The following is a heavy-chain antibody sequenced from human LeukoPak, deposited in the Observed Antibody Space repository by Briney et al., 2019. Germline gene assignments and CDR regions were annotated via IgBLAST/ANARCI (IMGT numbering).Heavy chain of an antibody. D-gene: IGHD6-19*01. J-gene: IGHJ6*03. Sequence: SETLSLTCTVSGYSISSGYYWGWIRQPPGKGLEWIGSIYHSGSTYYNPSLKSRVTISVDTSKNQFSLKLSSVTAADTAVYYCAREGGVAGPHTLYYYYYYYMDVWGKGTTVTVSS. CDR2: IYHSGST. CDR1: GYSISSGYY. CDR3: AREGGVAGPHTLYYYYYYYMDV. V-gene: IGHV4-38-2*02.